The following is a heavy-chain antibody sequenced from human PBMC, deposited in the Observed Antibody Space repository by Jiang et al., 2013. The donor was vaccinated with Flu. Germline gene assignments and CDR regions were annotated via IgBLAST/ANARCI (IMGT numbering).Heavy chain of an antibody. CDR3: ARVGDGYINGFDY. J-gene: IGHJ4*02. CDR2: ISAYSGNA. V-gene: IGHV1-18*01. CDR1: GYTFTNYG. D-gene: IGHD5-24*01. Sequence: QLVEAGAEVKKPGASVKVSCKASGYTFTNYGFTWVRQAPGQGLEWMGWISAYSGNANYAHNFLGRATMTTDTSTSTAYMELRNLRSDDTAVYFCARVGDGYINGFDYWGQGTLVTVSS.